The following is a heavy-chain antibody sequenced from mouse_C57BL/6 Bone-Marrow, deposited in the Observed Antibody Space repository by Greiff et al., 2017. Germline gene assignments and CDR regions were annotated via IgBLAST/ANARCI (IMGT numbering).Heavy chain of an antibody. CDR2: INPYNGGT. Sequence: EVKLMESGPVLVKPGASVKMSCKASGYTFTDYYMNWVKQSHGKSLEWIGVINPYNGGTSYNQKFKCKATLTVDKSSSTAYMELNSLTSEDSAVYYCARGPTAYWGQGTSVTVSS. J-gene: IGHJ4*01. CDR3: ARGPTAY. CDR1: GYTFTDYY. V-gene: IGHV1-19*01.